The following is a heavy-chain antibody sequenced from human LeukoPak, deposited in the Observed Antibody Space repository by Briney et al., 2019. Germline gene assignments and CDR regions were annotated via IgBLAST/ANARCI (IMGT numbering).Heavy chain of an antibody. CDR2: ISYDGSNK. Sequence: PGGSLRLSCAASGFTFSSYAMHWVRQAPGKGLEWVAVISYDGSNKYYADSVKGRFTISRDNSKNTLYLQMNSLRAEDTAVYYCAGAKYCSSTSCPFDYWGQGTLVTVSS. CDR3: AGAKYCSSTSCPFDY. J-gene: IGHJ4*02. V-gene: IGHV3-30*04. CDR1: GFTFSSYA. D-gene: IGHD2-2*01.